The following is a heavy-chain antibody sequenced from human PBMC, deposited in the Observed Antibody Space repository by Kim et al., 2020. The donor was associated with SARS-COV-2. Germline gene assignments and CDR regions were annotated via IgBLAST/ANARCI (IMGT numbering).Heavy chain of an antibody. D-gene: IGHD4-17*01. CDR3: ARDRYGDYPDGMDV. CDR1: GGSISSYY. J-gene: IGHJ6*02. V-gene: IGHV4-59*01. CDR2: IYYSGST. Sequence: SETLSLTCTVSGGSISSYYWSWIRQPPGKGLEWIGYIYYSGSTNYNPSLKSRVTISVDTSKNQFSLKLSSVTAADTAVYYCARDRYGDYPDGMDVWGQGTTVTVSS.